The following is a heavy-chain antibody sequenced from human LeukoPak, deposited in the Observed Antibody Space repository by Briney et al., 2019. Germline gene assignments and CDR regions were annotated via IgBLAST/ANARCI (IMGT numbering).Heavy chain of an antibody. CDR2: MNANSANT. D-gene: IGHD2-8*02. V-gene: IGHV1-8*01. Sequence: ASVKVSCKASGYTFTTYDINWVRQATGQGLEWMGWMNANSANTGYAQKFQGRVTITRNTSISTAYMELNSLRSDDTAVYYCARARLVRGPVTPLYYFDCWGQGVLVTVSS. CDR3: ARARLVRGPVTPLYYFDC. J-gene: IGHJ4*02. CDR1: GYTFTTYD.